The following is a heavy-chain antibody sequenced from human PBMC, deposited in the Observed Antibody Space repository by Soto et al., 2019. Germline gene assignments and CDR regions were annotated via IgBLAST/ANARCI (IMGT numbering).Heavy chain of an antibody. Sequence: SETLSLTCTVSGDSIRRGNHYWSWIRQPPGKGLEWIGYIYYSGSTYYSPSLKSRVTISVDTFKNQFSLKLNSVTAADTAVYYCAIVDILTVYGCMDVWGKGTTVTVSS. CDR1: GDSIRRGNHY. CDR2: IYYSGST. V-gene: IGHV4-30-4*01. D-gene: IGHD3-9*01. J-gene: IGHJ6*04. CDR3: AIVDILTVYGCMDV.